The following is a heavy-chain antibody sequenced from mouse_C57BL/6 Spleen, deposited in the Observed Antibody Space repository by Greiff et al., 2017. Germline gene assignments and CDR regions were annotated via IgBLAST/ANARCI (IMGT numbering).Heavy chain of an antibody. V-gene: IGHV5-15*01. CDR2: ISNLAYSI. Sequence: EVKLVESGGGLVQPGGSLKLSCAASGFTFSDYGMAWVRQAPRKGPEWVAFISNLAYSIYYADTVTGRFTIARENAKNTLYLEMSSLRSEDTAMYYCARAMDDWGQGTSVTVAS. CDR1: GFTFSDYG. J-gene: IGHJ4*01. CDR3: ARAMDD.